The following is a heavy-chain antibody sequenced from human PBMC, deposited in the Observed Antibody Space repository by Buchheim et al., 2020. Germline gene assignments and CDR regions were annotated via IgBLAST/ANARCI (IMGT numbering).Heavy chain of an antibody. D-gene: IGHD4-11*01. CDR1: GFMFSTYW. V-gene: IGHV3-7*04. CDR3: VRASSTVRAYYYGMDV. Sequence: EVQLVESGGVLVQPGGSLRLSCAASGFMFSTYWMSWVRQAPGKGLEWVANIKQDGSEKNYVDSVEGRFTISRDNAKNSLDLKKNSLRVEDTGVYFCVRASSTVRAYYYGMDVWGQGTT. CDR2: IKQDGSEK. J-gene: IGHJ6*02.